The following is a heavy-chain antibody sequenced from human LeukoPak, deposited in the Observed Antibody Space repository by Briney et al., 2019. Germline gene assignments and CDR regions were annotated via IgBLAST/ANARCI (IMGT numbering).Heavy chain of an antibody. CDR1: GFTFSNYA. J-gene: IGHJ4*02. CDR3: ARDRVGATDYFDY. CDR2: ISYDGSNK. Sequence: GGSLRLSCAASGFTFSNYAMHWVRQAPGKGLEWVAVISYDGSNKYYADSVKGRFTISRDNSKNTLYLQMNSLRAEDTAVYYCARDRVGATDYFDYWGQGTLVTVSS. V-gene: IGHV3-30-3*01. D-gene: IGHD1-26*01.